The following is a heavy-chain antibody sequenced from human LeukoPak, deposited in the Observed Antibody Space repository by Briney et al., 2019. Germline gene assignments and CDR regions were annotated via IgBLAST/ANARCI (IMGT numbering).Heavy chain of an antibody. Sequence: GGSLRLSCAASGFTFSDYYMSWIRQAPGKGLEWVSYINSNGSTIYYADSVKGRFTISSDNAKNSLYLQMNSLRAQDTAVYYCAGAMTGFLPYYYYMDVWGKGTTVTVSS. D-gene: IGHD3-9*01. CDR2: INSNGSTI. CDR3: AGAMTGFLPYYYYMDV. J-gene: IGHJ6*03. V-gene: IGHV3-11*01. CDR1: GFTFSDYY.